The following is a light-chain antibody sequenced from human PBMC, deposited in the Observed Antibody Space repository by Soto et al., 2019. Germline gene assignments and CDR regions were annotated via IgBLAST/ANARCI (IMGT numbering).Light chain of an antibody. CDR1: QSVLYNSDNKNY. Sequence: DIVMTQSPDSLSVSLGERATINCKSSQSVLYNSDNKNYLAWYQQKPGQPPKLLIYWSSSRESGVPDRFSGSGSGTDFTLTINSLQAEDVAVYYCQQSGSSPSWTFGQGTKVEIK. CDR2: WSS. CDR3: QQSGSSPSWT. V-gene: IGKV4-1*01. J-gene: IGKJ1*01.